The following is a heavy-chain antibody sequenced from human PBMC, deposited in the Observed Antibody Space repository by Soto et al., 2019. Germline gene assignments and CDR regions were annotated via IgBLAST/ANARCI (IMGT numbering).Heavy chain of an antibody. CDR3: ARDQWYSGSYPDAFDI. Sequence: SATLSLTCTVSGGSVISGGFYWSWIRQPPGKGLEWIGYIYYTGSANYNPSLKSRVTISVDTSKNQFSLNLSSVTAADTAVYFCARDQWYSGSYPDAFDILVQGTMVT. CDR2: IYYTGSA. V-gene: IGHV4-61*08. J-gene: IGHJ3*02. CDR1: GGSVISGGFY. D-gene: IGHD1-26*01.